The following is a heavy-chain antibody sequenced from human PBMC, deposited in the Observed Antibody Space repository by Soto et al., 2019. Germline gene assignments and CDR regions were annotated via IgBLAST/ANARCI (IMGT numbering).Heavy chain of an antibody. J-gene: IGHJ6*02. V-gene: IGHV4-34*01. CDR3: ARDHSPAPVTTAPEYYYYGMDV. CDR2: INHSGST. CDR1: GGSFSGYY. D-gene: IGHD4-17*01. Sequence: PLETLSLTCAVYGGSFSGYYWSWIRQPPGKGLEWIGEINHSGSTNYNPPLKSRVTISVDTSKNQFSLKLGSVTAADTAVYYCARDHSPAPVTTAPEYYYYGMDVWGQGTTVTVSS.